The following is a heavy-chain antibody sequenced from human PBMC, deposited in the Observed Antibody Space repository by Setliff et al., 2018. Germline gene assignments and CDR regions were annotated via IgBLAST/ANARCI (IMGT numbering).Heavy chain of an antibody. Sequence: SETLSLTCIVSGGSIGMTNHYWSWIRQPPGKGLEWIGDISYSGSTTYNPSLKSRVTISVDTSKKQCSLKLSSVTAADTAMYYCARTLPTYCRDGPCKVGAFDIWGQGTMVTV. D-gene: IGHD1-26*01. V-gene: IGHV4-59*11. CDR2: ISYSGST. CDR1: GGSIGMTNHY. CDR3: ARTLPTYCRDGPCKVGAFDI. J-gene: IGHJ3*02.